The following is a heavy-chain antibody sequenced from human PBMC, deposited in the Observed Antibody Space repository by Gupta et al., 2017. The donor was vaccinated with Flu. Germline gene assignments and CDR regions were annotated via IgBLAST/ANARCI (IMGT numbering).Heavy chain of an antibody. Sequence: FTNYAMHWVRQAPGQRLEWMGWINGNTDTRYSQKVQGRVTITRDTSASTAYMELSSLRSEDTAVYFCARSFGVASALFDSWGQGTLVTVSS. CDR3: ARSFGVASALFDS. V-gene: IGHV1-3*01. CDR2: INGNTDT. CDR1: FTNYA. J-gene: IGHJ4*02. D-gene: IGHD3-3*01.